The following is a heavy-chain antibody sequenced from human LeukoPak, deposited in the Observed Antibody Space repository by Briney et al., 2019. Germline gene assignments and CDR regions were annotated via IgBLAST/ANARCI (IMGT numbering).Heavy chain of an antibody. Sequence: GGSLRLSCAASGFTFSSYEMNWVRQAPGKGLEWVSYISSSGSTIYYADSVKGRFTISRDNAKNSLYLQMNSLRAEDTAVYYCAGVYYGDYGFGYYFDYGGQGPLVTVSS. CDR2: ISSSGSTI. CDR3: AGVYYGDYGFGYYFDY. J-gene: IGHJ4*02. D-gene: IGHD4-17*01. CDR1: GFTFSSYE. V-gene: IGHV3-48*03.